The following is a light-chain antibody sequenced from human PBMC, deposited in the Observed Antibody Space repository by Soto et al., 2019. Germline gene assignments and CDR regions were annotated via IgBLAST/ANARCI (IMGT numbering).Light chain of an antibody. CDR1: QSVSSN. V-gene: IGKV3-11*01. Sequence: IVLTHSPAIFSVSPWQRSTLSSRASQSVSSNLAWYQQKPGQSPRLLIYGASTRATGIPVRFSGSGSGTDFTLTISRLEPEDFAVYYCLQRSDWRTFGRGTKVDIK. CDR2: GAS. J-gene: IGKJ1*01. CDR3: LQRSDWRT.